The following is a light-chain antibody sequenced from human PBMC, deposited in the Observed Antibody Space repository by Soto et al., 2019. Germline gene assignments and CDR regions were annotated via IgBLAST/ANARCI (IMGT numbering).Light chain of an antibody. J-gene: IGKJ1*01. Sequence: DIHVTQSPATLSPYVEHRATITCQASQSISNHLNWYQQKPGKAPKLLIFAASSLESGVPSRFSGSRSGPDFTLTISSLQPEDFATYYCQQSYSIPPTFGQGTKVDIK. CDR2: AAS. V-gene: IGKV1-39*01. CDR1: QSISNH. CDR3: QQSYSIPPT.